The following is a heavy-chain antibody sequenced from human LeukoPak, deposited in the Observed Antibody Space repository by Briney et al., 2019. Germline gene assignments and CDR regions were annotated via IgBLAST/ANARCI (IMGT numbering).Heavy chain of an antibody. CDR2: IYYSGST. V-gene: IGHV4-39*01. CDR1: GGSISSSSYY. CDR3: ARHGLDTAMMNYYYYYMDV. Sequence: SETLSLTCTVSGGSISSSSYYWGWIRQPPGKGLEWIGSIYYSGSTYYNPSLKSRVTISVDTSKNQFSLKLSSVTAVDTAMYYCARHGLDTAMMNYYYYYMDVWGKGTTVTVSS. J-gene: IGHJ6*03. D-gene: IGHD5-18*01.